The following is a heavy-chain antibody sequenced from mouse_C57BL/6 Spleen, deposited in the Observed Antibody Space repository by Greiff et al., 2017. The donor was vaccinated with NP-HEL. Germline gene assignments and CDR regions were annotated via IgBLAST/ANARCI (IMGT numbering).Heavy chain of an antibody. Sequence: EVKLVESGPVLVKPGASVKMSCKASGYTFTDYYMNWVKQSHGKSLEWIGVINPYNGGTSYNQKFKGKATLTVDKSSSTAYMELNSLTSEDSAVYYCARGGTTVVPLNWGQGTLVTVSA. CDR2: INPYNGGT. CDR3: ARGGTTVVPLN. J-gene: IGHJ3*01. V-gene: IGHV1-19*01. D-gene: IGHD1-1*01. CDR1: GYTFTDYY.